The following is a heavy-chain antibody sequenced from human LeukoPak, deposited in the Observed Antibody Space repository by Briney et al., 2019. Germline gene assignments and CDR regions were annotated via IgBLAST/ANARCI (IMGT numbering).Heavy chain of an antibody. CDR2: IIPIFGTA. D-gene: IGHD3-16*02. V-gene: IGHV1-69*13. CDR3: ARDRKDYVWGSYRDFDY. J-gene: IGHJ4*02. Sequence: GASVTVSCKASGGTFSSYAISWVRQAPGQGLEWMGGIIPIFGTANYAQKFQGRVTITADESTSTAYMELSSLRSEDTAVYYCARDRKDYVWGSYRDFDYWGQGTLVTVSS. CDR1: GGTFSSYA.